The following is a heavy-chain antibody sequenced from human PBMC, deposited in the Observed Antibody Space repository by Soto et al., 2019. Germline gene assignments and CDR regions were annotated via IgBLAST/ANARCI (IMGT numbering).Heavy chain of an antibody. J-gene: IGHJ4*02. Sequence: LRLSCEASGFTFGTYWMTWVRQPPGKGLECVADIKPDGSERYYVDSVKGRFTISRDNAKNSLYLHMNSLRAEDTAVYYCATDLNWEHYWGQGTLVTVSS. CDR2: IKPDGSER. CDR1: GFTFGTYW. V-gene: IGHV3-7*04. D-gene: IGHD7-27*01. CDR3: ATDLNWEHY.